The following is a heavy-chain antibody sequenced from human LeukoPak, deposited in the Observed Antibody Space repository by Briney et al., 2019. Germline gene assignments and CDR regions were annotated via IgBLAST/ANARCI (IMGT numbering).Heavy chain of an antibody. V-gene: IGHV3-15*01. Sequence: PGGSLRLSCAASGFTFSNAWMSWVRQAPGKGLEWVGRIKSKTDGGTTDYAAPVKGRFTISRDDSKNTLYLQVNSLKTEDTAVYYCTTGAPPILGFDYWGQGTLVTVSS. J-gene: IGHJ4*02. CDR2: IKSKTDGGTT. CDR3: TTGAPPILGFDY. CDR1: GFTFSNAW. D-gene: IGHD1-14*01.